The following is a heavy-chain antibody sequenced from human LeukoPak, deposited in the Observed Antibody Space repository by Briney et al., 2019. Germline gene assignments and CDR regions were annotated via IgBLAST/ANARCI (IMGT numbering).Heavy chain of an antibody. CDR3: ARVDSSDWSNFDY. J-gene: IGHJ4*02. CDR1: GFTFSSYA. Sequence: GRSLRLSCAASGFTFSSYAMHWVRQAPGKGLEWVAVISYDGSNKYYADSVKGRFTISRDNSKNTLYLQMNSLRAEDTAVYYCARVDSSDWSNFDYWGQGTLVTVSS. V-gene: IGHV3-30*01. CDR2: ISYDGSNK. D-gene: IGHD6-19*01.